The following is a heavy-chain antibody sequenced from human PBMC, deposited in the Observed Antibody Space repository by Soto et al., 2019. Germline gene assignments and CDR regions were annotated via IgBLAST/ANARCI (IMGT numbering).Heavy chain of an antibody. V-gene: IGHV3-7*05. CDR3: AKVAGQTPFFDY. CDR2: IKQDGTET. J-gene: IGHJ4*02. CDR1: GFPFSSYW. Sequence: GSLRLSCAASGFPFSSYWMSWVRQAPGKGLEWVATIKQDGTETYYLDSVKGRFTISRDNAKTSLYLQMNSLRAEDTAVYYCAKVAGQTPFFDYWGQGTLVTVSS. D-gene: IGHD2-15*01.